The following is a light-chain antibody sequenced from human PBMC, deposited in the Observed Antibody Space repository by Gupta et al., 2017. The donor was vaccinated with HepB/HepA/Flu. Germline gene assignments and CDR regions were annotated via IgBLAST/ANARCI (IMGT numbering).Light chain of an antibody. CDR3: SSYTNTTALGVV. J-gene: IGLJ2*01. CDR1: SSDVGGYNY. V-gene: IGLV2-14*03. CDR2: DVS. Sequence: QSALTQPASVSGSPGQSISISCTGTSSDVGGYNYVSWYQQLPGKAPNLMIYDVSNRPSGMSNRFSGSKSGNTASLTISGLQAEDEADYYCSSYTNTTALGVVFGGGTKLTVL.